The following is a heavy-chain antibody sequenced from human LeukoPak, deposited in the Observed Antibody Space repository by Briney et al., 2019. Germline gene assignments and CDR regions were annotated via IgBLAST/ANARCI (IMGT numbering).Heavy chain of an antibody. CDR1: GITLSNYG. V-gene: IGHV3-23*01. J-gene: IGHJ4*02. CDR3: AKRGVVIRVILVGFHREAYYFDS. CDR2: ISDSGGRT. Sequence: GGSLRLSCAVSGITLSNYGMSWVRQAPGKGLEWVAGISDSGGRTNYADSVKGRFTISRDNPKNTLYLQMNSLRAEATAVYFCAKRGVVIRVILVGFHREAYYFDSWGQGALVTVSS. D-gene: IGHD3-22*01.